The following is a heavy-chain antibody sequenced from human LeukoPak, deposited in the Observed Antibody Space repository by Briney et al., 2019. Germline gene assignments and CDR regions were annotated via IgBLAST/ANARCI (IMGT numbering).Heavy chain of an antibody. CDR3: ARSGGYSSPQNY. J-gene: IGHJ4*02. CDR1: GGSISSYY. D-gene: IGHD6-19*01. CDR2: IYYSGST. V-gene: IGHV4-59*01. Sequence: PSETQSLTCTVSGGSISSYYWSWIRQPPGKGLEWIGYIYYSGSTNYNPSLKSRVTISLDTSKSQFSLKLTSVTAADTAVYYCARSGGYSSPQNYWGQGTLVTVSS.